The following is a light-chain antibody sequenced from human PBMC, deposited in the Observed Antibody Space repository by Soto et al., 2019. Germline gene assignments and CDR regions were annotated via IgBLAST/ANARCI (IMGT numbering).Light chain of an antibody. CDR2: GTS. CDR1: QSISTL. J-gene: IGKJ5*01. Sequence: DIQITQSPSSLSASVGDSITITCRASQSISTLLNWYQKKPGKAPYLLIYGTSTLQSGVSSRFSGAGSGTDFSLTISSLQPEDFAVYYCQHFGSSQITFGQGTRLEIK. V-gene: IGKV1-39*01. CDR3: QHFGSSQIT.